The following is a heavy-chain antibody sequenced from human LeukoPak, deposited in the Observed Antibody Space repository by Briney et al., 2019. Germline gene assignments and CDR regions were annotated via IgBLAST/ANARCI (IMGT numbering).Heavy chain of an antibody. CDR3: ARARYIGAASGTPWFDP. D-gene: IGHD6-13*01. V-gene: IGHV1-69*04. J-gene: IGHJ5*02. CDR2: IVPTLGLS. Sequence: ASVKVSCKTSGGAFDNYAISWVRQAHGRGLEWMGRIVPTLGLSTYAQTFQGRVTITADKSTTTVNLELNGLRSDDTAIYYCARARYIGAASGTPWFDPWGQGTLVTVSS. CDR1: GGAFDNYA.